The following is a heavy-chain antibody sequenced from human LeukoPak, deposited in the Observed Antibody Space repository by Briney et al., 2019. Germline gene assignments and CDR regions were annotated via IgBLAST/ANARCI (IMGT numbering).Heavy chain of an antibody. CDR2: IKQDGSEK. D-gene: IGHD3-22*01. CDR3: AREDDSSGYYYVWYYYYYMDV. V-gene: IGHV3-7*01. Sequence: GGSLRLSCAASGLTFSSHWMSWVRQAPGKGLEWVANIKQDGSEKYYVDSVKGRFTISRDNAKNSLYLQMNSLRAEDTAVYYCAREDDSSGYYYVWYYYYYMDVWGKGTTVTVSS. CDR1: GLTFSSHW. J-gene: IGHJ6*03.